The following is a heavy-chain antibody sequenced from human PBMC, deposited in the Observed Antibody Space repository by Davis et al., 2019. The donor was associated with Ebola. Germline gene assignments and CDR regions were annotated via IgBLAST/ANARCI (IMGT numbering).Heavy chain of an antibody. V-gene: IGHV1-3*01. CDR2: INAGNGNT. J-gene: IGHJ5*02. D-gene: IGHD2-15*01. CDR3: ARAPLIVPPFGWFDP. Sequence: GESLKISCAASGFTFSSYAMHWVRQAPGQRLEWMGWINAGNGNTKHPQKFQGRVTITRDTSASTAYMELSRLRSEDTAVYYCARAPLIVPPFGWFDPWGQGTLVTVSS. CDR1: GFTFSSYA.